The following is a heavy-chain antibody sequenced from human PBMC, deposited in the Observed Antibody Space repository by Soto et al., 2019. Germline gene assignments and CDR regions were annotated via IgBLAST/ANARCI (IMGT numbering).Heavy chain of an antibody. CDR3: AQQGLTGTTLGDFDY. Sequence: EVQLLESGGGLVQPGGSLRLSCAASGFTCSSYTMSWVRQAPGQGLEWVSAISGSGGSTYYADSVKGRFTISRDNSKNTLYLQMNSLTAEDTAVYYCAQQGLTGTTLGDFDYWGQGTLVTVSS. CDR1: GFTCSSYT. CDR2: ISGSGGST. V-gene: IGHV3-23*01. D-gene: IGHD1-1*01. J-gene: IGHJ4*02.